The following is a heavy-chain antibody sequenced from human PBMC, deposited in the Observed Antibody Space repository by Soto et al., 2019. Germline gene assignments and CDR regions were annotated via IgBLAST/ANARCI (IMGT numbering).Heavy chain of an antibody. D-gene: IGHD4-17*01. CDR3: ARLRRTNYGGNSDY. V-gene: IGHV4-39*01. J-gene: IGHJ4*02. CDR2: IYYSGST. CDR1: GGSISSSSYY. Sequence: SETLSLTCTVSGGSISSSSYYWGWIRQPPGKGLEWIGSIYYSGSTYYNPSLKSRVTISVDTSKNQFSLKLSSVAAADTAVYYCARLRRTNYGGNSDYWGRGTLVTVSS.